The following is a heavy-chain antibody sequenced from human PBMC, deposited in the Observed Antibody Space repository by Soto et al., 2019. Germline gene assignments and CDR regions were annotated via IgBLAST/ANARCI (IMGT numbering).Heavy chain of an antibody. J-gene: IGHJ6*01. D-gene: IGHD6-19*01. Sequence: PQRLSCAASGVTGSNNGMSRIRQAPGKGLEWVAVISYDGSNKYYADSVKGRFTISRDNSKNTLYLQMNSLRAEDTAVYYCAKVGGLYSSGWEGTIFEFRGQGSPVTGS. CDR2: ISYDGSNK. V-gene: IGHV3-30*18. CDR1: GVTGSNNG. CDR3: AKVGGLYSSGWEGTIFEF.